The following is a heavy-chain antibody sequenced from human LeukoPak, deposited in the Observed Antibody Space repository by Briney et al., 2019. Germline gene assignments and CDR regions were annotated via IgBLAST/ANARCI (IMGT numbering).Heavy chain of an antibody. V-gene: IGHV4-59*02. D-gene: IGHD4-17*01. CDR3: ASERRSDFGDYDYFDY. CDR1: GGSVSSYY. CDR2: MSYSGST. Sequence: SESLSLTCTVSGGSVSSYYWSWIRQPPGKGLEWIGYMSYSGSTNYNPSLKSRVTMSVDTSKNQFSLQLNSVTAADTAVYYCASERRSDFGDYDYFDYWGQGTLVTVSS. J-gene: IGHJ4*02.